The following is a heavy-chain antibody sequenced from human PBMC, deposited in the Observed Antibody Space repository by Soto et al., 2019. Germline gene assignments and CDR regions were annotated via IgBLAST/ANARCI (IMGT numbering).Heavy chain of an antibody. CDR2: IYYSGST. J-gene: IGHJ6*02. D-gene: IGHD7-27*01. Sequence: PSETLSLTCTVSGGSISSYYWSWIRQPPGKGLEWIGYIYYSGSTNYNPSLKSRVTISVDTSKNQFSLKLSSVTAADTAVYYCARGLGLRVYYYGMDVWGQGTTVTVSS. CDR3: ARGLGLRVYYYGMDV. CDR1: GGSISSYY. V-gene: IGHV4-59*01.